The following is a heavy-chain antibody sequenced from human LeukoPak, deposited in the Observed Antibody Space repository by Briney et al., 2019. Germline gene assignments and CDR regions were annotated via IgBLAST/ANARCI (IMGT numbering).Heavy chain of an antibody. D-gene: IGHD6-13*01. CDR3: ARVKGAAALLLDY. CDR2: ISYDGSNK. Sequence: PGRSLRLSCAVSGFSFSNYAMHWVRQAPDKGLEWVAVISYDGSNKNYVDSVKGRFTISRDNSKNTLYLQMNSLRADDTAVYYCARVKGAAALLLDYWGHGTMVTVSS. V-gene: IGHV3-30-3*01. CDR1: GFSFSNYA. J-gene: IGHJ4*01.